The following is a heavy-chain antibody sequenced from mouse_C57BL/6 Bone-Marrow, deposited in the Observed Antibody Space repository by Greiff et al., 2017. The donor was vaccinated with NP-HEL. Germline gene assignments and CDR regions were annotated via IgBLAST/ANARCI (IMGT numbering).Heavy chain of an antibody. CDR2: ISDGGSYT. V-gene: IGHV5-4*01. CDR1: GFTFSSYA. J-gene: IGHJ2*01. Sequence: EVKVVESGGGLVKPGGSLKLSCAASGFTFSSYAMSWVRQTPEKRLDWVATISDGGSYTYYPDNVKGRFTISRDNAKNNLYLQMSHLKSEDTAMYYCARDRGGYWGQGTTLTVSS. CDR3: ARDRGGY.